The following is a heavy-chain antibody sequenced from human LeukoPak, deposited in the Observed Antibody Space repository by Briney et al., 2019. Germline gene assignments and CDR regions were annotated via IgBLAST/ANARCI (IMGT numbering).Heavy chain of an antibody. Sequence: KSGGSLRLSCVATGLTLKSASMSWVRQAPGEGLEWVAFIGHFAGDIFYADSVKGRLNISRDHAKDSVYLQMNRLRVYDTAVYFCARDPYTGSMFDYWGHGTLVTVSS. V-gene: IGHV3-21*01. CDR3: ARDPYTGSMFDY. J-gene: IGHJ4*01. D-gene: IGHD1-1*01. CDR2: IGHFAGDI. CDR1: GLTLKSAS.